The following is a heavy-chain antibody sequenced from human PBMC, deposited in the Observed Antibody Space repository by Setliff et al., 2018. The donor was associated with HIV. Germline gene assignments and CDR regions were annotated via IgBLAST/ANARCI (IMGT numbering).Heavy chain of an antibody. CDR3: ARLSGDYYYFDY. CDR2: IYYSGNP. CDR1: GGSISSGYYY. J-gene: IGHJ4*02. Sequence: PSETLSLTCTVSGGSISSGYYYWSWIRQHPGKGLEWIGYIYYSGNPFYNPSLKSRVTISMDTSKNQFSLKLSSVTAADTAVYYCARLSGDYYYFDYWGQGTLVTVSS. D-gene: IGHD2-21*02. V-gene: IGHV4-30-4*08.